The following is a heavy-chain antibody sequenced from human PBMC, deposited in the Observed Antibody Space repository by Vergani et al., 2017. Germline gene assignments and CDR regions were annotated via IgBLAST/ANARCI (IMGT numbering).Heavy chain of an antibody. CDR2: INHSGST. V-gene: IGHV4-34*01. D-gene: IGHD3-10*01. CDR1: GGSFSGYY. J-gene: IGHJ5*02. Sequence: QVQLQQWGAGLLKPSETLSLTCAVYGGSFSGYYWSWIRQPPGKGLEWIGEINHSGSTNYNPSLKSRVTISVDTSKNQFSLKLSSVTAADTAVYYCAGGGVRGVIRRQNWFDPWGQGTLVTVSS. CDR3: AGGGVRGVIRRQNWFDP.